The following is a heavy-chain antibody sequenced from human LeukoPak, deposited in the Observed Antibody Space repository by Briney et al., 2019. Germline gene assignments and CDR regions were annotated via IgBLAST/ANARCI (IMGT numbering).Heavy chain of an antibody. V-gene: IGHV4-59*08. D-gene: IGHD3-3*01. CDR2: IYCSGTT. CDR3: ARHGPLYDIWSAQFYFDY. CDR1: GGSISTFY. J-gene: IGHJ4*02. Sequence: PSETLSLTCTVSGGSISTFYWSWIRQRPGKGLEWIAYIYCSGTTNYNPSLKSRVTISVDMSKSQFSLTLSSVTAADTALYYCARHGPLYDIWSAQFYFDYWGQGTLVAVSS.